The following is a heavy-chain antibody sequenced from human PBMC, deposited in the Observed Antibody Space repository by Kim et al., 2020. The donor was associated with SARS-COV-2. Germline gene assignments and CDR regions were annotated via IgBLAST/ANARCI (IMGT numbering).Heavy chain of an antibody. J-gene: IGHJ4*02. CDR2: IWYDGSNK. D-gene: IGHD3-9*01. V-gene: IGHV3-33*01. CDR1: GFTFSSYG. Sequence: GGSLRLSCAASGFTFSSYGMHWVRQAPGKGLEWVAVIWYDGSNKYYADSVKGRFTISRDNSKNTLYLQMNSLRAEDTAVYYCARDHMNLVQNVLRYFDWLDGFFDYWGQGTLVTVSS. CDR3: ARDHMNLVQNVLRYFDWLDGFFDY.